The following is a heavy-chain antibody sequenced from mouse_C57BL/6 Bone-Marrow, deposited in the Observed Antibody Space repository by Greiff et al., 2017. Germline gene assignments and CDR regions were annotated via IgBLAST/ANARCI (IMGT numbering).Heavy chain of an antibody. Sequence: QVQLKESGAELVKPGASVKISCKASGYAFSSYWMNWVKQRPGKGLEWIGQIYPGDGDTNYNGKFKGKATLTADKSSSTAYMQLSSLTSEDSAVYFCARGLRQAMDYWGQGTSVTVSS. CDR2: IYPGDGDT. J-gene: IGHJ4*01. CDR3: ARGLRQAMDY. V-gene: IGHV1-80*01. CDR1: GYAFSSYW. D-gene: IGHD2-4*01.